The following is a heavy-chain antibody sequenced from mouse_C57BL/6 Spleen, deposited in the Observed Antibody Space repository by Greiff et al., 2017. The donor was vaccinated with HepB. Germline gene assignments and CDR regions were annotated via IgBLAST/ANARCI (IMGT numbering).Heavy chain of an antibody. CDR2: IDPSDSET. Sequence: VQLQQPGAELVRPGSSVKLSCKASGYTFTSYWMHWVKQRPIQGLEWIGNIDPSDSETHYNQKFKDKATLTVDKSSSTAYMHLSSLTSEDSAVYYCARSSYWYFDVWGTGTTVTVSS. J-gene: IGHJ1*03. CDR3: ARSSYWYFDV. D-gene: IGHD1-1*01. V-gene: IGHV1-52*01. CDR1: GYTFTSYW.